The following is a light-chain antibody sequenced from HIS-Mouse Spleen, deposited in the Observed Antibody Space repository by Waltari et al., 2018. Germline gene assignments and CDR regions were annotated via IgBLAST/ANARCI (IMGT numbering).Light chain of an antibody. CDR3: NSRDSSGNHVV. CDR1: SLRSYY. Sequence: SSELTQDPAVSVALGQTVRITCQGDSLRSYYASWYQQKQGQAPVLVIYVKNNRPSGIPDRFSGSSSGNTASLTITGAQAEDEADYYCNSRDSSGNHVVFGGGTKLTVL. J-gene: IGLJ2*01. CDR2: VKN. V-gene: IGLV3-19*01.